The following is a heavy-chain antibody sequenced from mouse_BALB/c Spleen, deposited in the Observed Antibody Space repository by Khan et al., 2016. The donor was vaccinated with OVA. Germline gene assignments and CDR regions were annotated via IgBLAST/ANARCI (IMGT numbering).Heavy chain of an antibody. Sequence: EVQLVESGGGLVQPGGSLRLSCATSGFTFTDYYMTWVRQPPGKALEWLGFIRDKANGYTTEYSASVRGRFTISRDNSQSILYLQMNSLRAEDSATYYCAREWEFYARDYWGQGTSVTVSS. J-gene: IGHJ4*01. CDR2: IRDKANGYTT. V-gene: IGHV7-3*02. D-gene: IGHD4-1*01. CDR3: AREWEFYARDY. CDR1: GFTFTDYY.